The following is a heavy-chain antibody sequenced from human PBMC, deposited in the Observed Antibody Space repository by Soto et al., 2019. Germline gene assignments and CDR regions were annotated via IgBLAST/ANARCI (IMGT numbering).Heavy chain of an antibody. CDR2: IYYSGST. CDR1: GGFIISYY. V-gene: IGHV4-59*12. Sequence: SETLCLTCTVSGGFIISYYWSWIRQPPGKGLEWIGYIYYSGSTNYNPSLKSRVTISVDTSKNQFSLKLSSVTAADTAVYYCARIPYYDFWSGLDNSYYYYCMDFWGQGTTVTVSS. CDR3: ARIPYYDFWSGLDNSYYYYCMDF. J-gene: IGHJ6*02. D-gene: IGHD3-3*01.